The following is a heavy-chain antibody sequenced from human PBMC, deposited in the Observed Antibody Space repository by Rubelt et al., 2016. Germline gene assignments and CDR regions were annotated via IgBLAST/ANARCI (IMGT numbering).Heavy chain of an antibody. V-gene: IGHV4-39*07. CDR2: IYYSGSS. CDR3: AAGPTYGDYGGAPFDS. CDR1: GVSITSRNYY. Sequence: QLQLQESGPGLVKPSETLSLTCTVSGVSITSRNYYWVWIRQPPGKGPEWIATIYYSGSSYYNPSLKSRITIPVDTSKNQFSRGVTPVTAAATAGYDCAAGPTYGDYGGAPFDSWGQGTLVTVSS. D-gene: IGHD4-17*01. J-gene: IGHJ4*02.